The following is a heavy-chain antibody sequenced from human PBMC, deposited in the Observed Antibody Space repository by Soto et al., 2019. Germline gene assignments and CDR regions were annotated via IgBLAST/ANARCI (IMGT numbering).Heavy chain of an antibody. CDR2: ISDDGRT. D-gene: IGHD2-8*02. CDR3: SRDHSSGGYDY. J-gene: IGHJ4*02. CDR1: GFSVDNIF. V-gene: IGHV3-53*01. Sequence: GGSLRLSCVASGFSVDNIFMSWVRQAPGKGLQWVSTISDDGRTYYADSVKGRFSLSRDKSRNTLYLQMNRLRVEDTAAYYCSRDHSSGGYDYRGQGSLVTVSS.